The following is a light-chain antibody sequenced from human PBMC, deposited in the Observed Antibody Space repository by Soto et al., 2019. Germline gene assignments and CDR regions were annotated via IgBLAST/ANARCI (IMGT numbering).Light chain of an antibody. CDR3: SSYISSSAWV. CDR1: SSDVGGYNY. CDR2: DVS. V-gene: IGLV2-14*01. J-gene: IGLJ3*02. Sequence: QSALTQPASVSGSPGQSITISCTGTSSDVGGYNYVSWYQQHAGKAPKLMIYDVSNRPSGISNRFSGSKSGNTASLTISGLQSEDEGDYYWSSYISSSAWVFGGGTKLTVL.